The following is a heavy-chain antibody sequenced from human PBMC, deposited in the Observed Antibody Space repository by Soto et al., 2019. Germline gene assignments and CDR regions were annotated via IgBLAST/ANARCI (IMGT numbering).Heavy chain of an antibody. CDR3: ERAVAAADSY. CDR2: INQDGSVK. Sequence: PGGSLRLSCAASGFTLSSYWMSWVRQAPGKGLEWVANINQDGSVKSYGDSVKGRFTISRDYAQNSVQLQMNNLRAEDTAVYYCERAVAAADSYWGLGTLVTVSS. D-gene: IGHD2-2*01. J-gene: IGHJ4*02. V-gene: IGHV3-7*01. CDR1: GFTLSSYW.